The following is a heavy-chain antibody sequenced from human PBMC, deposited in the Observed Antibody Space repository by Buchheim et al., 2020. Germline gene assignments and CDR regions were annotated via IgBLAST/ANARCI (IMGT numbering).Heavy chain of an antibody. J-gene: IGHJ4*02. D-gene: IGHD3-22*01. CDR1: GFTFSSYG. CDR3: ARDYDSSGYYHGLGY. Sequence: QVQLVESGGGVVQPGRSLRLSCAASGFTFSSYGMHWVRQAPGKGLEWVAVISYDGSNKYYADSVKGRFIISRDNSKNTLYLQMNSLRAEDTAVYYCARDYDSSGYYHGLGYWGQGTL. V-gene: IGHV3-30*03. CDR2: ISYDGSNK.